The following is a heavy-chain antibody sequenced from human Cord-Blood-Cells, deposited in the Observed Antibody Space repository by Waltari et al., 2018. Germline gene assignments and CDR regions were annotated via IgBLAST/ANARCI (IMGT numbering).Heavy chain of an antibody. J-gene: IGHJ4*02. CDR3: AKTPPDYYGSGSYFPYFDY. CDR2: ISWNSGSI. Sequence: EVQLVESGGGLVQPGRSLRLSCAASGFTFDDYAMHWVRQAPGKGLEWVSGISWNSGSIGYADSVKGRFTISRDNAKNSLYLQMNSLRAEDTALYYCAKTPPDYYGSGSYFPYFDYWGQGTLVTVSS. D-gene: IGHD3-10*01. V-gene: IGHV3-9*01. CDR1: GFTFDDYA.